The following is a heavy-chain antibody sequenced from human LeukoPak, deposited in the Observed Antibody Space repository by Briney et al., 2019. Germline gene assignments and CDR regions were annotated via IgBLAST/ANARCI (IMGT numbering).Heavy chain of an antibody. CDR3: AKDLEEVVVITLDY. V-gene: IGHV3-53*01. J-gene: IGHJ4*02. CDR1: GLSVNSDH. D-gene: IGHD3-22*01. Sequence: LPGGSLRLSCAASGLSVNSDHMSWVRQAPGKGLEWVSVIYSGGTTYYADSVKGRFTISRDNSKNTLYLQMNSLRVEDTAVYYCAKDLEEVVVITLDYWGQGTLVTVSS. CDR2: IYSGGTT.